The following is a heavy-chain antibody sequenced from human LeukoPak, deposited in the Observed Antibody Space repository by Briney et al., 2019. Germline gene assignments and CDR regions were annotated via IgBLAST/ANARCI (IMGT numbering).Heavy chain of an antibody. J-gene: IGHJ4*02. Sequence: PSETLSLTCTVSGGSISSYYWSWIRQPPGKGLEWMGYIYYSGSTNYNPSLTSRVTISVDTSKNQSSLKLSSVTAADTAIYYCARGQEDWEQVRRAVNFDSWSQGTLVSVSS. D-gene: IGHD1-26*01. CDR1: GGSISSYY. CDR3: ARGQEDWEQVRRAVNFDS. V-gene: IGHV4-59*01. CDR2: IYYSGST.